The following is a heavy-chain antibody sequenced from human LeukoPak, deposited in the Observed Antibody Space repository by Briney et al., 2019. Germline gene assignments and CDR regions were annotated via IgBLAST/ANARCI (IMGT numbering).Heavy chain of an antibody. V-gene: IGHV4-30-2*01. D-gene: IGHD7-27*01. CDR3: ARESRTGEDYYFDY. CDR1: GDPISSGGFS. CDR2: IYHSGST. Sequence: PSQTLSLTCAVSGDPISSGGFSWSWIRQPPGEGLEWMGYIYHSGSTYYNPSLKSRVTMSVDRSKNQFSLNLSSVTAADTAVYYCARESRTGEDYYFDYWGQGTLVTVSS. J-gene: IGHJ4*02.